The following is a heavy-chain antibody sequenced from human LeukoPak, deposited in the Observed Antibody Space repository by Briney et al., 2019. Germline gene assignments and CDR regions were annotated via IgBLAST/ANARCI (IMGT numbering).Heavy chain of an antibody. CDR3: ERDGEYSSGWSAFDY. CDR1: GFTVSSNY. D-gene: IGHD6-19*01. CDR2: IYSGGST. J-gene: IGHJ4*02. Sequence: PGGSLRLSCAASGFTVSSNYMSWVRQAPGKGLEWVSVIYSGGSTYYADSVKGRFTISRDNSKNTLYLQMNSLRAEDTAVYYCERDGEYSSGWSAFDYWGQGTLVTVSS. V-gene: IGHV3-53*01.